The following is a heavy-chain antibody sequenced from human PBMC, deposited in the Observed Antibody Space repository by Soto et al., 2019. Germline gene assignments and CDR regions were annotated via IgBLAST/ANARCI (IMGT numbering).Heavy chain of an antibody. Sequence: PSETLSLTCAVSGYSISSGHWWSWVRQPPGKGLEWIGEVVQSGDTLYSPSLRSRLTISVDKSKNQFSLNLNSLTAADTAVYYCGRQGSYSTEYWGQGTRVTVSS. CDR3: GRQGSYSTEY. V-gene: IGHV4-4*02. CDR2: VVQSGDT. CDR1: GYSISSGHW. D-gene: IGHD1-26*01. J-gene: IGHJ4*02.